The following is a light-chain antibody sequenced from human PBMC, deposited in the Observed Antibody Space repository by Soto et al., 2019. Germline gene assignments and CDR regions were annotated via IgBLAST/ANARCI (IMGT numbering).Light chain of an antibody. CDR3: QHYVCST. V-gene: IGKV3-20*01. CDR2: GTS. Sequence: EIVLTQSPGTLSLSPGETVTLSCRASQSVTSNYLAWYQQRPGQAPRLLIYGTSTRATGIPDRFTGSGSGTEFTLTISRLEPEDSTLYCCQHYVCSTFGGGTKVEIK. J-gene: IGKJ4*01. CDR1: QSVTSNY.